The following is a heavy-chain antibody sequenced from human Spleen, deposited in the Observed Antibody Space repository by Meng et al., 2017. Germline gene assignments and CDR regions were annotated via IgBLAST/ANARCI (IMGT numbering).Heavy chain of an antibody. CDR3: ARVSRGGITMIDLIDY. V-gene: IGHV4-61*01. CDR1: GGSVSSGSYY. Sequence: SETLSLTCTVSGGSVSSGSYYWSWIRQPPGKGLEWIGYIYYSGSTNYNPSLKSRVTISVDTSKNQFSLKLSSVTAADTAVYYCARVSRGGITMIDLIDYWGQGTLVTVSS. CDR2: IYYSGST. J-gene: IGHJ4*02. D-gene: IGHD3-22*01.